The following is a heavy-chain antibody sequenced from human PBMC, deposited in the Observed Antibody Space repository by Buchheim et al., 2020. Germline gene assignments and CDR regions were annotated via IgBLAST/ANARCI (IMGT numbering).Heavy chain of an antibody. CDR3: AKDLGEAEWLPMRYYFDY. CDR2: ISGSGGST. J-gene: IGHJ4*02. CDR1: GFTFSSYA. V-gene: IGHV3-23*01. D-gene: IGHD3-3*01. Sequence: EVQLLESGGGLVQPGGSLRLSCAASGFTFSSYAMSWVRQAPGKGLEWVSAISGSGGSTYYADSVKGRFTISRDNSKNTLYLQMNSLRAEDTAVYYCAKDLGEAEWLPMRYYFDYWGQGTL.